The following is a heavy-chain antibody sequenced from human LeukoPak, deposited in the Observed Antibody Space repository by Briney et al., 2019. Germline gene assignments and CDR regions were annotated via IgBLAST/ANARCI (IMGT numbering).Heavy chain of an antibody. CDR2: IASDGRST. CDR1: GFTFSSYW. CDR3: ARGGSDKAMAHDY. J-gene: IGHJ4*02. Sequence: GGSLRLSCAASGFTFSSYWMNWVRQAPGKGLVWVSRIASDGRSTTYADSVKGRFSISRDNAKNTLYLQMNSLRVDDTAVYYCARGGSDKAMAHDYWGQGTLVTASS. V-gene: IGHV3-74*01. D-gene: IGHD5-18*01.